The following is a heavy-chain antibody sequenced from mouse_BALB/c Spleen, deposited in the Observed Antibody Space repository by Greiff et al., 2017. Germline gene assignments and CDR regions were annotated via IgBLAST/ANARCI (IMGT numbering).Heavy chain of an antibody. CDR2: IYPGSGST. CDR1: GYTFTSYW. Sequence: LQQPGSELVRPGASVKLSCKASGYTFTSYWMHWVKQRPGQGLEWIGNIYPGSGSTNYDEKFKSKATLTVDTSSSTAYMQLSSLTSEDSAVYYCTREGVPRRDYAMDYWGQGTSVTVSS. J-gene: IGHJ4*01. CDR3: TREGVPRRDYAMDY. D-gene: IGHD2-14*01. V-gene: IGHV1S22*01.